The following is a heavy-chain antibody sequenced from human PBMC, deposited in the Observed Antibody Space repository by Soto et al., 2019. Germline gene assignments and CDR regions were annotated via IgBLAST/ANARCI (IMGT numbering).Heavy chain of an antibody. J-gene: IGHJ5*02. CDR1: GGSISSGGYS. CDR3: ARVVLWGGTLGDWFAP. CDR2: IYHSGST. Sequence: SETLSLTCAVSGGSISSGGYSWSWIRQPPGKGLEWIGYIYHSGSTYYNPSLKSRVTISVDRSKNQFSLKLSSVTAADTAVFYCARVVLWGGTLGDWFAPWGQGTLVPVSS. V-gene: IGHV4-30-2*01. D-gene: IGHD1-26*01.